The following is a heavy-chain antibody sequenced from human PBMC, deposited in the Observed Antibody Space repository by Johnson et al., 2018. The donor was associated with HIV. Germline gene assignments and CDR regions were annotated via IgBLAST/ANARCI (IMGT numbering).Heavy chain of an antibody. V-gene: IGHV3-30-3*01. D-gene: IGHD3-9*01. Sequence: QVQLVESGGGVVQPGRSLRLSCAASGFTFSSYAMHWVRQAPGKGLEWVAVISYDGSNKYYADSVKGRFTISRDNSKNTLYLQMNSLRSGDTAAYYCARAGDYDILTGSLMKGAFDIWGQGTIVIVSS. CDR1: GFTFSSYA. J-gene: IGHJ3*02. CDR2: ISYDGSNK. CDR3: ARAGDYDILTGSLMKGAFDI.